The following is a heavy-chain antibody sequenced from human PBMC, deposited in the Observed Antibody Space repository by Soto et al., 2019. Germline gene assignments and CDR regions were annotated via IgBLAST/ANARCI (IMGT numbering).Heavy chain of an antibody. D-gene: IGHD1-26*01. CDR3: AIIPRGELLLGYFDY. V-gene: IGHV3-48*02. CDR2: ISSSSSTI. J-gene: IGHJ4*02. Sequence: EVQLVESGGGLVQPGGSLRLSCAASGFTFSSYSMNWVRQAPGKGLEWVSYISSSSSTIYYADSVKGRFTISRDNAKNSLYRQMNSLRDEDTAVYYCAIIPRGELLLGYFDYWGQGTLVTVSS. CDR1: GFTFSSYS.